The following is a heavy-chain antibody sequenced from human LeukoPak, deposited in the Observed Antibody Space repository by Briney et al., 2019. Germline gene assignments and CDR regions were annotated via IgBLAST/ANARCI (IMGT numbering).Heavy chain of an antibody. CDR3: ARDKCSGGSCYADY. J-gene: IGHJ4*02. V-gene: IGHV4-61*02. Sequence: SQTLSLTCTVSGGSISSGSYYWSWIRQPAGKGLEWIGRIYTSGSTNYNPSLKSRVTISVDTSKNQFSLKLSSVTAADTAVYYRARDKCSGGSCYADYWGQGTLVTVSS. D-gene: IGHD2-15*01. CDR2: IYTSGST. CDR1: GGSISSGSYY.